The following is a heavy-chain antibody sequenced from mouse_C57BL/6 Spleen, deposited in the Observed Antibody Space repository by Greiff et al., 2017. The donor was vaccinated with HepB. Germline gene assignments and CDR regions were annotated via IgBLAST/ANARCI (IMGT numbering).Heavy chain of an antibody. D-gene: IGHD4-1*01. CDR3: ARNWALAY. J-gene: IGHJ3*01. Sequence: VQLQQSGPELVKPGASVKISCKASGYTFTDYYMNWVKPSHGKSLEWIGDINPNNGGTSYNQKFKGKATLTVDKSSSTAYMELRSLTSEDSAVYYCARNWALAYWGQGTLVTVSA. CDR1: GYTFTDYY. CDR2: INPNNGGT. V-gene: IGHV1-26*01.